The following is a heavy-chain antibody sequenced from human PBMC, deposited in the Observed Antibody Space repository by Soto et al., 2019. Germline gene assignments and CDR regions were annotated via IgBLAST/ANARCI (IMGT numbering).Heavy chain of an antibody. Sequence: ASVKVSCKASGYTFTSYDINWVRQATGQGLEWMGWMNPNSGNTGYAQKFQGRVTMTRNTSISTAYMELSSLRSEDTAVYYCARSPLEVFWRGYPAWDAGGTWFHPGGQGTLVTVS. CDR1: GYTFTSYD. V-gene: IGHV1-8*01. J-gene: IGHJ5*02. CDR2: MNPNSGNT. D-gene: IGHD3-3*01. CDR3: ARSPLEVFWRGYPAWDAGGTWFHP.